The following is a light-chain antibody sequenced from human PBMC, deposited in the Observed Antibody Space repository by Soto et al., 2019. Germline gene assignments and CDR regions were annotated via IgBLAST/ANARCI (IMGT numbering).Light chain of an antibody. CDR1: SSDVGGYNY. Sequence: QSALTQRASVSGSPGQSITISCTGTSSDVGGYNYVSWYQQHPGKAPKLMIYEVSNRPSGVSNRFSGSKSGNTASLTISGLQAEDEADYYCSSYTSSRTLVFGGGTKVTVL. V-gene: IGLV2-14*01. J-gene: IGLJ2*01. CDR2: EVS. CDR3: SSYTSSRTLV.